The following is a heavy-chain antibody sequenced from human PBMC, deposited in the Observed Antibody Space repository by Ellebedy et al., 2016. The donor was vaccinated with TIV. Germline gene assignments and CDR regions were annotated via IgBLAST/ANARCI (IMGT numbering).Heavy chain of an antibody. CDR3: ARALRYCGGDCSYLFDY. CDR2: IFSKDEK. CDR1: GFSLGNIIMG. V-gene: IGHV2-26*01. Sequence: SGPTLVKPTETLTLTCTVSGFSLGNIIMGVSWFRQPPGKALEWLANIFSKDEKSYNTSLKSRLTISKDTAKSQVILTMTDLDPVDTATYYCARALRYCGGDCSYLFDYWGQGTLVPVSS. D-gene: IGHD2-21*02. J-gene: IGHJ4*02.